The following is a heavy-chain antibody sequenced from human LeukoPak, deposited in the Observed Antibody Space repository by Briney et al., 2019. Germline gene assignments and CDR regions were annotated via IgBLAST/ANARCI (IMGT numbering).Heavy chain of an antibody. CDR2: IYYSGST. CDR1: SGSISSSSYY. D-gene: IGHD5-12*01. V-gene: IGHV4-39*07. J-gene: IGHJ4*02. CDR3: ARVDSGYDLVPYYFDC. Sequence: SETLSLTCTVSSGSISSSSYYWGWIRQPPGKGLEWIGSIYYSGSTYYNPSLKSRVTISVDTSKNQFSLKLSSVTAADTAVYYCARVDSGYDLVPYYFDCWGQGTLVTVSS.